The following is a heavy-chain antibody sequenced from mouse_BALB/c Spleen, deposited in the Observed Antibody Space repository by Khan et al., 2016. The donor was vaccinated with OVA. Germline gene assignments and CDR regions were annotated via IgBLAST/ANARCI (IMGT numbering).Heavy chain of an antibody. V-gene: IGHV3-6*02. CDR2: ISYDGSN. D-gene: IGHD1-2*01. Sequence: EVQLQESGPGLVKPSQSLSLTCSVTGYSITSGYYWNWIRQLPGNKLEWMGYISYDGSNNYNPSLKNRISITRDTAENKFFLTLNSVTTEDTATYYCTRDKTYYGYLAYWGAGTMVTVSA. J-gene: IGHJ3*01. CDR3: TRDKTYYGYLAY. CDR1: GYSITSGYY.